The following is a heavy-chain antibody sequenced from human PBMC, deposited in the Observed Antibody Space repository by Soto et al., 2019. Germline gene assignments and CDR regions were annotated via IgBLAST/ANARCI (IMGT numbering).Heavy chain of an antibody. D-gene: IGHD1-26*01. Sequence: GGSLRLSCAASGFTFSSYAMSWVRQAPGKGLEWVSAISGSGGSTYYADSVKGRFTISRDNSKNTLYLQMNNLRADDTAVYYCANQRRSNSGSYRAPFVYWGQGTLVTVSS. V-gene: IGHV3-23*01. CDR3: ANQRRSNSGSYRAPFVY. J-gene: IGHJ4*02. CDR2: ISGSGGST. CDR1: GFTFSSYA.